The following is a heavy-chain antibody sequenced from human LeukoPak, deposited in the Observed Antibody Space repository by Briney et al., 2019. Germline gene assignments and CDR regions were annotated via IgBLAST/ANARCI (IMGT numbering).Heavy chain of an antibody. Sequence: SETLSLTCAVYGGSFSGYYWSWIRQPPGKELEWIGEINHSGSTNYNPSLKSRVTISVDTSKNQFSLKLSSVTAADTAVYYCARGRQLADYWGQGTLVTVSS. J-gene: IGHJ4*02. D-gene: IGHD6-13*01. V-gene: IGHV4-34*01. CDR3: ARGRQLADY. CDR1: GGSFSGYY. CDR2: INHSGST.